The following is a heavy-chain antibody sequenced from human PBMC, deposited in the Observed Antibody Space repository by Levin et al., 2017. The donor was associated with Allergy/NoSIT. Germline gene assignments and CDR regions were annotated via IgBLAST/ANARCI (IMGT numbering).Heavy chain of an antibody. D-gene: IGHD6-13*01. CDR3: ATGGQIAAAGTTSYYYYMDV. J-gene: IGHJ6*03. Sequence: GGCLRLSCAASGFTFSSYGMHWVRQAPGKGLEWVAVIWYDGSNKYYADSVKGRFTISRDNSKNTLYLQMNSLRAEDTAVYYCATGGQIAAAGTTSYYYYMDVWGKGTTVTVSS. CDR2: IWYDGSNK. V-gene: IGHV3-33*01. CDR1: GFTFSSYG.